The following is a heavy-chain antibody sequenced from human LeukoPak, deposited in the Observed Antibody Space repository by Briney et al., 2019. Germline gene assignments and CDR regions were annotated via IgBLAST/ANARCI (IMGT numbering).Heavy chain of an antibody. V-gene: IGHV3-30*03. CDR1: GFTFSSYG. CDR2: ISYDGSNK. J-gene: IGHJ4*02. Sequence: PGRSLRLSCAASGFTFSSYGMHWVRQAPGKGLEWVAVISYDGSNKYYADSVKGRLTISRDNSKNTLYLQMNSLRAEDTAVYYCARSRGYSGDFPSWYFDYWGQGTLVTVSS. D-gene: IGHD5-12*01. CDR3: ARSRGYSGDFPSWYFDY.